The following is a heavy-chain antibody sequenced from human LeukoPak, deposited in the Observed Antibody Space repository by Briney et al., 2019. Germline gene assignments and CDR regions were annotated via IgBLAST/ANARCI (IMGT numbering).Heavy chain of an antibody. J-gene: IGHJ4*02. CDR2: IIPIFGTA. CDR3: ARVRPGGYSYGYYFDY. D-gene: IGHD5-18*01. Sequence: ASVKVSCKASGGTFSSYAISWVRQAPGQGLEWMGGIIPIFGTANYAQKFQGRVTITTDESTSTAYMELSSLRSEDTAVYYCARVRPGGYSYGYYFDYWGQGTLVTVSS. CDR1: GGTFSSYA. V-gene: IGHV1-69*05.